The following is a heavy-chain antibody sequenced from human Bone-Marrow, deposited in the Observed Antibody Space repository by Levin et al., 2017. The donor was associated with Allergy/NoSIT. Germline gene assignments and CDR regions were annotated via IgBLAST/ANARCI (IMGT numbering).Heavy chain of an antibody. V-gene: IGHV4-59*08. Sequence: PSETLSLTCTVSGGSMTTYYWSWIRQAPGKGLEWIGYFHDSGITNDSPSLKSRVSISVNTSTKQFSLKLTSVTAADTAVYYCARLVGGSGTDWFFDVWGRGTPISVS. CDR1: GGSMTTYY. J-gene: IGHJ2*01. CDR3: ARLVGGSGTDWFFDV. D-gene: IGHD2-15*01. CDR2: FHDSGIT.